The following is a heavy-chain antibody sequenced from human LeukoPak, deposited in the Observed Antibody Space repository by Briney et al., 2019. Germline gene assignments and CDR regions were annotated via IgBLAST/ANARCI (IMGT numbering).Heavy chain of an antibody. V-gene: IGHV3-11*04. CDR1: GFTFSNAW. Sequence: GGSLRLSCAASGFTFSNAWMSWVRQAPGQGLEWVSYISSSGSTIYYADSVKGRFTISRDNAKNSLYLQMNSLRAEDTAVYYCAREPLRGMDYWGQGTLVTVSS. CDR3: AREPLRGMDY. D-gene: IGHD3-16*01. J-gene: IGHJ4*02. CDR2: ISSSGSTI.